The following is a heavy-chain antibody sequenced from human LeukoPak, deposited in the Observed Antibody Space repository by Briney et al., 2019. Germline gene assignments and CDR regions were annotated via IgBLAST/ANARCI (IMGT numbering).Heavy chain of an antibody. CDR1: SGSISSSYYY. CDR2: IYYSGST. CDR3: ARHGPTKSFRANFDY. J-gene: IGHJ4*02. V-gene: IGHV4-61*05. Sequence: PSETLSLTCTVSSGSISSSYYYWGWIRQPPGKGLEWIGYIYYSGSTNYNPSLKSRVTISVDTSKNQFSLKLSSVTAADTAVYYCARHGPTKSFRANFDYWGQGTLVTVSS. D-gene: IGHD1-14*01.